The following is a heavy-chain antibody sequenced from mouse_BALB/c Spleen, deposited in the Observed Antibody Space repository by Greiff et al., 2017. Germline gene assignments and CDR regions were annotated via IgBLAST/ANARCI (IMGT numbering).Heavy chain of an antibody. CDR2: IDPANGNT. D-gene: IGHD1-1*01. CDR3: ASYYYGSSYGY. J-gene: IGHJ2*01. V-gene: IGHV14-3*02. CDR1: GFNIKDTY. Sequence: VQLQQSGAELVKPGASVKLSCTASGFNIKDTYMHWVKQRPEQGLEWIGRIDPANGNTKYDPKFQGKATITADTSSNTAYLQLSSLTSEDTAVYYCASYYYGSSYGYWGQGTTLTVSS.